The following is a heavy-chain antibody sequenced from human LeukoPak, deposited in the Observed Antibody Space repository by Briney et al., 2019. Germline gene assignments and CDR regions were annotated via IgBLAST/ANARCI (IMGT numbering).Heavy chain of an antibody. V-gene: IGHV3-53*01. CDR3: ASRHCSGGDCYFAGADPFDH. D-gene: IGHD2-21*01. CDR1: GFTVSSTY. J-gene: IGHJ4*02. Sequence: SGGSLRLSCAASGFTVSSTYMSWVRQSPGKGLEWVSVVYKDGKMFYIDSVKGRFAISRDTSKNTVYLQMNNLRAEDTAVYYCASRHCSGGDCYFAGADPFDHRGQGTLVTVSS. CDR2: VYKDGKM.